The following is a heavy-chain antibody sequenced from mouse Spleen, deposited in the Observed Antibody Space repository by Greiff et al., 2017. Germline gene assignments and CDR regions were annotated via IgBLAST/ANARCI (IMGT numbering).Heavy chain of an antibody. J-gene: IGHJ3*01. CDR1: GFNIKDDY. D-gene: IGHD2-1*01. V-gene: IGHV14-4*01. CDR2: IDPENGDT. Sequence: VQLQQSGAELVRPGASVKLSCTASGFNIKDDYMHWVKQRPEQGLEWIGWIDPENGDTEYASKFQGKATITADTSSNTAYLQLSSLTSEDTAVYYCTPRNPFAYWGQGTLVTVSA. CDR3: TPRNPFAY.